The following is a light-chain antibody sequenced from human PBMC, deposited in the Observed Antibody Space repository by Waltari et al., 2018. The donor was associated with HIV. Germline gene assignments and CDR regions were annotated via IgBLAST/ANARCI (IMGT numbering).Light chain of an antibody. Sequence: QSALTQPPSASGSPGQSVTISCTGPSSDIGAYTYFSWYQQYPGKAPKLILYEVSKRPSGVPDRFSGSKSANTASLTVSGLQAEDEADYYCSSYGGSANLLFGGGTKLTVL. J-gene: IGLJ2*01. CDR2: EVS. CDR3: SSYGGSANLL. V-gene: IGLV2-8*01. CDR1: SSDIGAYTY.